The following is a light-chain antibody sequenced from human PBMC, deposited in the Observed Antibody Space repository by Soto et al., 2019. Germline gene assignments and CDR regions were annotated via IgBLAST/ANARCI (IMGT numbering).Light chain of an antibody. CDR3: QQYNMWPFT. CDR2: ATS. CDR1: ESASTN. V-gene: IGKV3-15*01. J-gene: IGKJ4*01. Sequence: EIVMTQYPATLSVSPGERATLSCRASESASTNLAWYQQRPRQAPWLLIYATSTRATGIPARFTGSGSGTEFTLTISSLQSEVFGCYYCQQYNMWPFTFGGGTKVEIK.